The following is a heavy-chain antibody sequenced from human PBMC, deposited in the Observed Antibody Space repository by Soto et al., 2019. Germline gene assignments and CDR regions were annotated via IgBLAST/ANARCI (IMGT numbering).Heavy chain of an antibody. Sequence: GGSVKVSCKASGYTFTGYYMHWVRQAPGQGLEWMGWINPNSGGTNYAQKFQGWVTMTRDTSISTAYMELSRLRSDDTAVYYCARDSQHYDILTGYYQARNWFDPWGQGTLVTVSS. CDR3: ARDSQHYDILTGYYQARNWFDP. J-gene: IGHJ5*02. V-gene: IGHV1-2*04. D-gene: IGHD3-9*01. CDR1: GYTFTGYY. CDR2: INPNSGGT.